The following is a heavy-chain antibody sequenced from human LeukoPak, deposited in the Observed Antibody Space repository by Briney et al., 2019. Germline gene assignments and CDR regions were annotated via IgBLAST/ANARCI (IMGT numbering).Heavy chain of an antibody. J-gene: IGHJ4*02. V-gene: IGHV3-33*01. CDR1: GFTFSSYG. Sequence: GGSLRLSCAASGFTFSSYGMHWVRQAPGKGPEWVAVIWYDGSNKYYADSVKGRFTISRDNSKNTLYLQMNSLRAEDTAVYYCARDRMEQLVLDYWGQGTLVTVSS. CDR2: IWYDGSNK. CDR3: ARDRMEQLVLDY. D-gene: IGHD6-13*01.